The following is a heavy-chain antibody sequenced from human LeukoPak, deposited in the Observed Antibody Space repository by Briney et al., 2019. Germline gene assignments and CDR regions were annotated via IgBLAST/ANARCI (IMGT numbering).Heavy chain of an antibody. Sequence: SETLSLTCTVSGGSISSYYWSWIRQPPGKGLEWIGYIYYSGSTNYNPSLKSRVTILVDTSKNQSSLKLSSVTAADTAVYYCAREGIYYYDSSGYPGAFDIWGQGTMVTVSS. J-gene: IGHJ3*02. CDR2: IYYSGST. V-gene: IGHV4-59*01. D-gene: IGHD3-22*01. CDR1: GGSISSYY. CDR3: AREGIYYYDSSGYPGAFDI.